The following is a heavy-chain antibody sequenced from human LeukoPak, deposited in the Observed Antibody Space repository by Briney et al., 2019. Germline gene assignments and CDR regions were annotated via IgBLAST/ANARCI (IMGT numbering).Heavy chain of an antibody. D-gene: IGHD6-13*01. CDR2: INSDGSSR. Sequence: GGSLRLSCAASGFTFSNYWMHWVRQAPGKGLVWVSRINSDGSSRNYSDSVKGRFTISRDNAKNTLYLQMNSLRAEDTAVYYCASASSHRIAAGGDYWGQGTLVTVSS. V-gene: IGHV3-74*01. J-gene: IGHJ4*02. CDR3: ASASSHRIAAGGDY. CDR1: GFTFSNYW.